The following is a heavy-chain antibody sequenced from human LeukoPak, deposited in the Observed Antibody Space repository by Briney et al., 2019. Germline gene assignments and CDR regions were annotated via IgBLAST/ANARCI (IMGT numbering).Heavy chain of an antibody. D-gene: IGHD2-2*01. CDR2: IYYSGST. J-gene: IGHJ5*02. Sequence: PSETLSLTCAVYGGTFSGYYWSWIRQPPGKGLEWIGYIYYSGSTYYNPSLKSRVTISVDTSKNQFSLKLSSVTAADTAVYYCAREGVPSIVVVPAADHGVSFDPWGQGTLVTVSS. V-gene: IGHV4-30-4*08. CDR1: GGTFSGYY. CDR3: AREGVPSIVVVPAADHGVSFDP.